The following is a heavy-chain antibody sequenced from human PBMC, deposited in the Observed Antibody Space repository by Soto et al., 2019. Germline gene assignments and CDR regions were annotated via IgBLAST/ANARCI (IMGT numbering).Heavy chain of an antibody. V-gene: IGHV1-18*01. Sequence: GASVKVSCKASGYTFPTYGISWVRQAPGQGLEWMGWISTYNGNTNYAQKLQGRVIMTTDTSTSTAYMDLRSLRSDDTAVYYCARKYSGSSWFDPWGQGTLVTVSS. D-gene: IGHD6-6*01. CDR2: ISTYNGNT. CDR1: GYTFPTYG. J-gene: IGHJ5*02. CDR3: ARKYSGSSWFDP.